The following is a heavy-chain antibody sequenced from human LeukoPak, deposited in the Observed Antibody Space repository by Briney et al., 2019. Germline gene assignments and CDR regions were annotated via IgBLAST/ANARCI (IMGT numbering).Heavy chain of an antibody. Sequence: GGSLRLSCAVSGFTFSNYWMSWVRQAPGKGLEWVAHIKQDESEKDYVDSVKGRFTISRDNAKNSLYLQMNSLRAEDKAIYYCARDKIVGASKFDYWGQGTLVTVSS. CDR2: IKQDESEK. J-gene: IGHJ4*02. V-gene: IGHV3-7*01. D-gene: IGHD1-26*01. CDR3: ARDKIVGASKFDY. CDR1: GFTFSNYW.